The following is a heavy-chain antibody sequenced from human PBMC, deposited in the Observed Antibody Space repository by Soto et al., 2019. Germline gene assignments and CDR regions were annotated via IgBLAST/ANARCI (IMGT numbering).Heavy chain of an antibody. J-gene: IGHJ4*01. CDR3: ARDPRRPYSHDH. V-gene: IGHV4-31*03. CDR2: IYYTGNT. CDR1: GGSVSSGSYS. Sequence: PSETLSLTCTVSGGSVSSGSYSWSWIRQHPGRGLEWIGYIYYTGNTYYNPSLKSRLAISVDTSKNQFSLKLTSVTAADTAVYYCARDPRRPYSHDHWGHGTLVTVSS. D-gene: IGHD2-21*01.